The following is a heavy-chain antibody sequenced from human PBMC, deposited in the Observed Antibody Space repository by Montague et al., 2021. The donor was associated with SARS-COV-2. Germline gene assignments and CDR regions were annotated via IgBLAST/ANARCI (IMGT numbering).Heavy chain of an antibody. CDR2: VNHRGST. CDR3: ARGGLTGGNYDSWTGYYTSPLDY. Sequence: SETLSLTCAVYGGTFNAYSWSWVRQPPGKGLEWLGEVNHRGSTSYISSLKSRITLSIDTSKSQFSLKLTSLTPADTAVYYCARGGLTGGNYDSWTGYYTSPLDYWGQGTPVIVSS. V-gene: IGHV4-34*01. J-gene: IGHJ4*02. CDR1: GGTFNAYS. D-gene: IGHD3-3*01.